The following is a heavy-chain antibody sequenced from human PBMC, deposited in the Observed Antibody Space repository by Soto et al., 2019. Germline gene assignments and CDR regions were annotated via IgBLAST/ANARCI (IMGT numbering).Heavy chain of an antibody. Sequence: GGSLRLSCAASGFTFNSYAMTWVRQAPGMGLEWISTIGGRTYSTYYAESVKGRFTISRDNSRNTLYLQLNSLRAEDTAIYYCAKVNTIFGVESYYYGMDVWGQGTSVTVSS. V-gene: IGHV3-23*01. J-gene: IGHJ6*02. CDR1: GFTFNSYA. D-gene: IGHD3-3*01. CDR3: AKVNTIFGVESYYYGMDV. CDR2: IGGRTYST.